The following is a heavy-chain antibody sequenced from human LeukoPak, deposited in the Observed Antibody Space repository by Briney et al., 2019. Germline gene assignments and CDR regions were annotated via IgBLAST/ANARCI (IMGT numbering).Heavy chain of an antibody. CDR3: ARDCRGGSCYYSY. J-gene: IGHJ4*02. V-gene: IGHV1-69*06. D-gene: IGHD2-15*01. Sequence: KVSCKASGGTFSSYAISWVRQAPGQGLEWMGGIIPIFDTANYAQKFQGRVTITADKSTSTAYMELSSLRSEDTAVYYCARDCRGGSCYYSYWGQGTLVTVSS. CDR2: IIPIFDTA. CDR1: GGTFSSYA.